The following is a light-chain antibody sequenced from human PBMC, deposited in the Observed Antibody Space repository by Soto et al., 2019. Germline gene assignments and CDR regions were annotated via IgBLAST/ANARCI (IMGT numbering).Light chain of an antibody. CDR2: FAS. CDR3: QQYYSHPLT. Sequence: DIQMTQSPSSLSASVGDRVTITCRASRGIDDRLAWYQQKPGKAPISLIYFASNLQDWVPSRFSGSGSGTEFTLTISNLQPEDFATYYCQQYYSHPLTFGQGTRLDIE. CDR1: RGIDDR. J-gene: IGKJ5*01. V-gene: IGKV1D-16*01.